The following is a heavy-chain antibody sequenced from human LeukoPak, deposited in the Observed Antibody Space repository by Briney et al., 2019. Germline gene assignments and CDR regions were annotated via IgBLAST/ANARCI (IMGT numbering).Heavy chain of an antibody. CDR1: GYTFTSYY. CDR3: AREMITMIVVARRSWFDP. D-gene: IGHD3-22*01. Sequence: GASVKVSCKASGYTFTSYYMHWVRQAPGQGLEWMGIINPSGGSTSYAQKFQGRVTITTDESTSTAYMELSSLRSEDTAVYYCAREMITMIVVARRSWFDPWGQGTLVTVSS. J-gene: IGHJ5*02. CDR2: INPSGGST. V-gene: IGHV1-46*01.